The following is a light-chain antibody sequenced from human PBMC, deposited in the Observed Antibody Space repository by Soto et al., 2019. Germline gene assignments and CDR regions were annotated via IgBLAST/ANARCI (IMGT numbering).Light chain of an antibody. J-gene: IGKJ4*01. CDR2: GAS. CDR1: QSVYSTY. V-gene: IGKV3-20*01. Sequence: IVLTQSPAILALSPGDRATLSCRASQSVYSTYLAWYQHKPGQAPRLLIHGASTRVTGVPDRFSGSGSGTDFTLTITRLEPEDFALYYCQQYQSLSFGGGTKVEIK. CDR3: QQYQSLS.